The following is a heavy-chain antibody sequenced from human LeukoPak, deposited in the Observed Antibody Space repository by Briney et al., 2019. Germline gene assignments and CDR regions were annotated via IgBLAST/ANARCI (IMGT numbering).Heavy chain of an antibody. J-gene: IGHJ4*02. CDR2: IYPGDSDT. CDR1: GYSFTSYW. Sequence: GESLKISCKGSGYSFTSYWIGWVRPMPGKGLEWMGIIYPGDSDTRYSPSFQGQVTISADKSISTAYLQWSSLKASDTAMYYCARRYCSSTSCPDYYDTSGYHYDYWGQGTLVTVSS. CDR3: ARRYCSSTSCPDYYDTSGYHYDY. D-gene: IGHD3-22*01. V-gene: IGHV5-51*01.